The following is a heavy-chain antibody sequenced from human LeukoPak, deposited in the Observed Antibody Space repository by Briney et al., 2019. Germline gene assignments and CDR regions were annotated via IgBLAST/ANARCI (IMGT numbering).Heavy chain of an antibody. CDR3: ARRGGWYPYFDY. J-gene: IGHJ4*02. D-gene: IGHD2-15*01. Sequence: SETLSLTCTVSGGSINNYSWSWIRQPPGKGLEWIGYIYYSGNNNYNPSLKSRVTISVDTSMNQFSLKLSSVTAADTAVYYCARRGGWYPYFDYWGQGTLATVSS. V-gene: IGHV4-59*08. CDR2: IYYSGNN. CDR1: GGSINNYS.